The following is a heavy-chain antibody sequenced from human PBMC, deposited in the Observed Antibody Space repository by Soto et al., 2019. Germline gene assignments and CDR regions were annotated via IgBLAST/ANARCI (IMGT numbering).Heavy chain of an antibody. D-gene: IGHD4-17*01. CDR2: IYYSGST. J-gene: IGHJ4*02. V-gene: IGHV4-39*07. CDR3: ARRYGDCFDY. Sequence: PSETLSLTCTVSGGSISSSSYYWGWIRQPPGKGLEWIGSIYYSGSTYYNPSLKSRVTISVDKSKNQFSLKLSSVTAADTAVYYCARRYGDCFDYWGQGTLVTVSS. CDR1: GGSISSSSYY.